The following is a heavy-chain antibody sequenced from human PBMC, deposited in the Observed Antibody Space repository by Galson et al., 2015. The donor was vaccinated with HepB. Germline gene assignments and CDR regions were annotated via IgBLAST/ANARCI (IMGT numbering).Heavy chain of an antibody. CDR3: AKETYYHSGGYFDY. J-gene: IGHJ4*02. CDR1: GFTFSSSA. Sequence: SLRLSCAASGFTFSSSAMSWVRQAPGKGLEWVSGISGSGGSTDYADSVKGRFTISRDNSKNTLYLQMNSLRAEDTAVYYCAKETYYHSGGYFDYWGQGTLVTVSS. D-gene: IGHD3-22*01. V-gene: IGHV3-23*01. CDR2: ISGSGGST.